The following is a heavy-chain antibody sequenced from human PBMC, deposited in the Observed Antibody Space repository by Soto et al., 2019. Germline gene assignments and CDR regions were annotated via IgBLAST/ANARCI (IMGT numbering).Heavy chain of an antibody. CDR2: IYYSGST. V-gene: IGHV4-39*01. CDR3: ACHRLYNWFDP. CDR1: GGSISSSSYY. Sequence: SETLSLTCTVSGGSISSSSYYWGWIRQPPGKGLEWIGSIYYSGSTYYNPSLKSRVTISVDTSKNQFSLKLSSVTAADTAVYYCACHRLYNWFDPWGQGTLVTVSS. J-gene: IGHJ5*02.